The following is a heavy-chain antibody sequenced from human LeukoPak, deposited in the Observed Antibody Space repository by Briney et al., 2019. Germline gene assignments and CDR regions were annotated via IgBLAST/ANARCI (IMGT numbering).Heavy chain of an antibody. CDR2: INHSGST. CDR1: GGSFSGYY. V-gene: IGHV4-34*01. Sequence: SETLSLTCAVYGGSFSGYYWSWIRQPPGKGLEWIGEINHSGSTNYNPSLKSRVTISVDTSKNQFSLKLSSVTAADTAVYYCARGYPARVRSNWFDPWGQGTLVTVSS. CDR3: ARGYPARVRSNWFDP. J-gene: IGHJ5*02. D-gene: IGHD3-10*01.